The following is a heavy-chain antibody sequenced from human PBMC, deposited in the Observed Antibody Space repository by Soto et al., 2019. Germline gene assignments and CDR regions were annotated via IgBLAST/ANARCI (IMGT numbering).Heavy chain of an antibody. Sequence: SETLSLTCTVSGGSVSSGSYYWSWIRQPPGKGLEWIGYIYYSGSTNYNPSLKSRVTISVDTSKNQFSLKLSSVTAADTAVYYCARVGPPRPITMVRSPNWFDPWGQGTLVTVSS. CDR1: GGSVSSGSYY. V-gene: IGHV4-61*01. J-gene: IGHJ5*02. D-gene: IGHD3-10*01. CDR3: ARVGPPRPITMVRSPNWFDP. CDR2: IYYSGST.